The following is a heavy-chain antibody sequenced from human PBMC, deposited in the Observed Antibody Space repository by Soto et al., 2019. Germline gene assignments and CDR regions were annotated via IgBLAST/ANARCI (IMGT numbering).Heavy chain of an antibody. D-gene: IGHD1-26*01. CDR1: GFSFSTYN. Sequence: EVQVVESGGGLDKHGGSLRLSCATSGFSFSTYNMNWVRQAPGKGLEWVSSINGRSNYKYYTDSVKGRFAISRDNPKNSLYLQMDSLRVEDTAVYYCVREDGLVGSNSAFDYWGQGTLATVSS. CDR2: INGRSNYK. J-gene: IGHJ4*02. CDR3: VREDGLVGSNSAFDY. V-gene: IGHV3-21*02.